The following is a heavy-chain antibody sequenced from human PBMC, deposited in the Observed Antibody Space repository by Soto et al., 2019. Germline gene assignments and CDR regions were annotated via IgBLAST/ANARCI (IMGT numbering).Heavy chain of an antibody. Sequence: QLQLQESGPGLVKPSETLSLTCTVSGGSISSSSYYWGWIRQPPGKGLEWIGSIYYSGSTYYNPSLKSRVTISVDTSKNQFSLKLSSVTAADTAVYYCARREAARPFDYWGQGTLVTVSS. V-gene: IGHV4-39*01. J-gene: IGHJ4*02. CDR3: ARREAARPFDY. D-gene: IGHD6-13*01. CDR1: GGSISSSSYY. CDR2: IYYSGST.